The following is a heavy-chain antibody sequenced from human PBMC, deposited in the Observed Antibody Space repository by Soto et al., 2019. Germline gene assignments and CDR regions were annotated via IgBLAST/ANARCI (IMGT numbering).Heavy chain of an antibody. Sequence: DVLLVESGRGLVEPGGSLRLSCAASGFTFSKAFLSWVRQAPGKGLEWVGKIGGKTESGTTKYPAPVRGRFTISRDDSNNTMYLQMNSMKVEDTAVYYCTGGGGYGTRHHWFGPWGHGTPVIVSS. J-gene: IGHJ5*02. CDR3: TGGGGYGTRHHWFGP. D-gene: IGHD2-15*01. CDR2: IGGKTESGTT. V-gene: IGHV3-15*04. CDR1: GFTFSKAF.